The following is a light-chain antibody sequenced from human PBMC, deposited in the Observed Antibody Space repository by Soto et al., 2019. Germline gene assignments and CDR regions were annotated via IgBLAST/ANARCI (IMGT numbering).Light chain of an antibody. V-gene: IGKV3-20*01. CDR3: QQYNHAPMT. CDR2: GAF. J-gene: IGKJ4*01. Sequence: EIVLTQSPGTLSLSPGEGATLSCRASQSISNNFLAWYQHKPGQAPRLLMHGAFNRASGIPDRFSGSASGTDFTLTIRRLEPEDFAVYYCQQYNHAPMTFGGGTKVEIK. CDR1: QSISNNF.